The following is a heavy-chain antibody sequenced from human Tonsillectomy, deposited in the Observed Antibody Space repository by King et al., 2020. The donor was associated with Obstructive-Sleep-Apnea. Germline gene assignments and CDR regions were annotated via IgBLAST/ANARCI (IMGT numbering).Heavy chain of an antibody. V-gene: IGHV4-34*01. CDR1: GGSFSGYY. J-gene: IGHJ3*02. D-gene: IGHD3-9*01. Sequence: VQLQQWGAGLLKPSETLSLTCAVYGGSFSGYYWSWIRQPPGKGLEWIGEINHSGSTNYNPSLKSRVTISVDTSKNQFSLKLSSVTAADTAVYYCARSYYDILTGYYNSPDAFDIWGQGTMVTVSS. CDR3: ARSYYDILTGYYNSPDAFDI. CDR2: INHSGST.